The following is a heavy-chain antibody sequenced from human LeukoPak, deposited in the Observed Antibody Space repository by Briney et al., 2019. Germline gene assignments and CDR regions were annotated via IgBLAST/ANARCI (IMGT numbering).Heavy chain of an antibody. V-gene: IGHV4-39*07. CDR1: GGSISSRSYY. CDR2: IYYSGST. CDR3: ARGADFWSGTN. D-gene: IGHD3-3*01. J-gene: IGHJ4*02. Sequence: SETLSVTCTVSGGSISSRSYYWGWIRQPPGKGLEWIGIIYYSGSTYSNPSLRSRVTISVDTSKNQFSLKLSSVTAADTAVYYCARGADFWSGTNWGQGTLVTVSS.